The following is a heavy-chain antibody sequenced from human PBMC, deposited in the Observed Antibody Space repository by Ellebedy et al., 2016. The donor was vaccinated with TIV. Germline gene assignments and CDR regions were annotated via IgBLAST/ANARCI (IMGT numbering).Heavy chain of an antibody. Sequence: PGGSLRLSCPASGFTFSGYWMMWVRQAPGRGLECVAMIKSDGSDKYYVDSVRGRFTISKDNAKSSLFLEMNSLRAEDTAVYYCARISGRRPDYWGQGTLVSVSS. D-gene: IGHD1-20*01. CDR2: IKSDGSDK. J-gene: IGHJ4*02. V-gene: IGHV3-7*03. CDR1: GFTFSGYW. CDR3: ARISGRRPDY.